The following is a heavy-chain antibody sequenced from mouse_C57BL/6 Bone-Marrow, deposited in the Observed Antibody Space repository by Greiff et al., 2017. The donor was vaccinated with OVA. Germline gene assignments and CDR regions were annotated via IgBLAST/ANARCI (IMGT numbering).Heavy chain of an antibody. J-gene: IGHJ4*01. CDR3: TYYDGSMNYSRDY. CDR2: IDPETGGT. D-gene: IGHD1-1*01. V-gene: IGHV1-15*01. Sequence: VQLQPSGAELVRPGASVTLSCKASGYTFTDYEMHWVKQTPVHGLEWVGAIDPETGGTAYNQKFKGKAILNADKSASTAYMELRSLTSEDSAVYYGTYYDGSMNYSRDYWGQGTSVTVSS. CDR1: GYTFTDYE.